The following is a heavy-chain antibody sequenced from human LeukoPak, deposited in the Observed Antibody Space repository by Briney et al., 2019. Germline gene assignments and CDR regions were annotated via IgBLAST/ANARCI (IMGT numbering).Heavy chain of an antibody. Sequence: LAGGSLRLSCAASGFTFSSYWMSWVRQAPGKGLEWVANIKQDGSEKYYVDSVKGRFTISRDNAKNSLYLQMNSLRAEDTAAYYCAREIYYYDSSGYYLDYWGQGTLVTVSS. V-gene: IGHV3-7*01. CDR3: AREIYYYDSSGYYLDY. CDR1: GFTFSSYW. CDR2: IKQDGSEK. J-gene: IGHJ4*02. D-gene: IGHD3-22*01.